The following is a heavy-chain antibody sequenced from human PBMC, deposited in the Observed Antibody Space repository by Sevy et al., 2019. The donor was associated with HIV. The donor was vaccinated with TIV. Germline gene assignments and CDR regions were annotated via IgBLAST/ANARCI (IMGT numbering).Heavy chain of an antibody. CDR2: IKSKTDGGTT. D-gene: IGHD3-22*01. CDR1: GFTFSNAW. Sequence: GGSLRLSCAASGFTFSNAWMSWVRQAPGKGLEWVGRIKSKTDGGTTDYAAPVKGRFTISRDDSKNRLYLQMNSLKTADTAMYYCTKDRDYYDSSGYYPPVYYYYGMDVWGQGTTVTVSS. J-gene: IGHJ6*02. CDR3: TKDRDYYDSSGYYPPVYYYYGMDV. V-gene: IGHV3-15*01.